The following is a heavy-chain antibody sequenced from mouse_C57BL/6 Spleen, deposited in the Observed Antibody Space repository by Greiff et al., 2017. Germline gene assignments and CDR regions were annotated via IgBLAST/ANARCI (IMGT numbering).Heavy chain of an antibody. CDR1: GYTFTSYW. CDR2: IDPSDSYT. V-gene: IGHV1-50*01. Sequence: QVQLKQPGAELVKPGASVKLSCKASGYTFTSYWMHWVKQRPGQGLEWIGEIDPSDSYTNYNQKFKGKATLTVDTSSRTAYMQLSSLTSEDSAVYYCARRGPYWYFDVWGTGTTVTVSS. CDR3: ARRGPYWYFDV. J-gene: IGHJ1*03.